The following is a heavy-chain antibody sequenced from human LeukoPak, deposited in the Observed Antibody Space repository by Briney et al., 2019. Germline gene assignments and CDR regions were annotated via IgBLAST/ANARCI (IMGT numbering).Heavy chain of an antibody. CDR2: IYSGGST. V-gene: IGHV3-53*01. J-gene: IGHJ4*02. D-gene: IGHD3-3*01. CDR3: ARVRFAIIDY. Sequence: GGSLRLSCAASGFTVSSNYMSWVRQAPGKGLEWVSGIYSGGSTYYAGSGEGRFTISIDNSKTTLYLKMNSRRAEDTAVYYCARVRFAIIDYWGQATLVTVSS. CDR1: GFTVSSNY.